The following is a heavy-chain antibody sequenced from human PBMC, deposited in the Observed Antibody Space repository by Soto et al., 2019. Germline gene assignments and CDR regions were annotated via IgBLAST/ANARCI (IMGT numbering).Heavy chain of an antibody. V-gene: IGHV3-7*01. J-gene: IGHJ4*02. D-gene: IGHD5-12*01. CDR2: IKFDGSGI. CDR3: ARDSGYSSVDSVNHYFGY. CDR1: GFTFSVYW. Sequence: PGGSLRLSCVASGFTFSVYWMSWVRQAPGEGLEWVARIKFDGSGIQYADSVKGRFSISRDNAGNSVYLQMNSLRAEDTAVYYCARDSGYSSVDSVNHYFGYWGQGALVTVSS.